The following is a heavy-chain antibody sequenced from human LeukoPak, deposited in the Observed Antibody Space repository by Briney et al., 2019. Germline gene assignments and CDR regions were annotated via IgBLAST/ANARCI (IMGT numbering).Heavy chain of an antibody. D-gene: IGHD3-9*01. V-gene: IGHV4-39*01. CDR1: GGSISSSSYY. Sequence: PSETLSLTCTVSGGSISSSSYYWGWIRQPPGKGLEWIGSIYYSGSTYYNPSLKSRVTISVDTSKNQFSLKLSSVTAADTAVYYCARQFQRYFARDWGQGTLVTVSS. CDR3: ARQFQRYFARD. CDR2: IYYSGST. J-gene: IGHJ4*02.